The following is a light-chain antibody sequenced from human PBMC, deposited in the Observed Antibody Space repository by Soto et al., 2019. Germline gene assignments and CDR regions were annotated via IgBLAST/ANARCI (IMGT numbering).Light chain of an antibody. J-gene: IGLJ2*01. CDR3: ASWDDSLSAVV. V-gene: IGLV1-44*01. CDR2: SNN. Sequence: QPVLTQPPSASETPGQRVTVSCSGGSSNIGTNTVNWYQQLPGTAPKLLIYSNNQRPSGVPDRFSGSKSGTSASLAISGLQSEDEADYYCASWDDSLSAVVFGGGTKLTVL. CDR1: SSNIGTNT.